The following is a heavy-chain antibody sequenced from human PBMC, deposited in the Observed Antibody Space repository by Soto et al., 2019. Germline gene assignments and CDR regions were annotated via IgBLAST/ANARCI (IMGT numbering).Heavy chain of an antibody. J-gene: IGHJ4*02. CDR1: GFTFSTYT. CDR2: ISYDGSNQ. Sequence: QVQLVESGGGVVQPGRSLRLSCAASGFTFSTYTMHWVRQAPGKGLEWVALISYDGSNQYYADSVRGRFTISRDNSKNEVFLQMSSLRSEDTATYYCAKGGCAGGYYGGGHFDYWGQGTLVTVSS. V-gene: IGHV3-30*18. CDR3: AKGGCAGGYYGGGHFDY. D-gene: IGHD1-26*01.